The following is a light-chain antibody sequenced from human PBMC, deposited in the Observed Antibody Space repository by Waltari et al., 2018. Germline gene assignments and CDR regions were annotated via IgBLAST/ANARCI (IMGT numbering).Light chain of an antibody. J-gene: IGLJ1*01. CDR2: DVN. CDR3: SSYTSTSNLEV. Sequence: HSALTQPASVSGSPGQSITISCPGTSRDFRGYDYVSWYHQHPGNVPKLIIYDVNTRPSGISHRLSGSKSGNTASLTISGLQADDEADYYCSSYTSTSNLEVFGTGTEVTVL. V-gene: IGLV2-14*03. CDR1: SRDFRGYDY.